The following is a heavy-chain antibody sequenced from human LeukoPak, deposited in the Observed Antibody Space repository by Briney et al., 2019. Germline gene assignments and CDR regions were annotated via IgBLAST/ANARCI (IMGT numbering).Heavy chain of an antibody. Sequence: ASVKVSCKGSGNTFTSYGMNWVRQAPGQGLEWMGRINTSTGNPTYAQGFTGRFVFSLDTSVSTAYLQISSLKAEDTAVYYCARATEAAAAYYYYGMDVWGQGTTVTVSS. CDR3: ARATEAAAAYYYYGMDV. CDR2: INTSTGNP. V-gene: IGHV7-4-1*02. CDR1: GNTFTSYG. J-gene: IGHJ6*02. D-gene: IGHD6-13*01.